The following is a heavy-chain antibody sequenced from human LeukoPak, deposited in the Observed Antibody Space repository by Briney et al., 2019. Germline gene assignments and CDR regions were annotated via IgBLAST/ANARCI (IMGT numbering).Heavy chain of an antibody. CDR3: AKSNGYGLIDI. CDR2: IFYSGST. V-gene: IGHV4-59*02. D-gene: IGHD3-22*01. CDR1: GGSVSSYY. Sequence: SETLSLTCTVSGGSVSSYYWSWIRQPPGKALEWIGNIFYSGSTYYSPSLKSRVTISLDTSRNQFSLKLNSVTAADTAVYYCAKSNGYGLIDIWGQGTMVTVSS. J-gene: IGHJ3*02.